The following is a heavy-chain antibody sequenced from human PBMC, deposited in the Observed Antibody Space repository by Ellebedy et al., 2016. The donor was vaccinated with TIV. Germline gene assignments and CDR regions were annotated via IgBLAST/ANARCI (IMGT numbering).Heavy chain of an antibody. Sequence: SQTLSLTCAISGDSVSNTGAAWNWIRQSPSRGPEWLGRTYYRSKWFNDYAVSVKGRITINPDTSKNQFYLQLNSVTPEDTAVYYCARDPSWCYSCLDVWGQGTTVTVSS. D-gene: IGHD2/OR15-2a*01. CDR2: TYYRSKWFN. CDR3: ARDPSWCYSCLDV. V-gene: IGHV6-1*01. CDR1: GDSVSNTGAA. J-gene: IGHJ6*02.